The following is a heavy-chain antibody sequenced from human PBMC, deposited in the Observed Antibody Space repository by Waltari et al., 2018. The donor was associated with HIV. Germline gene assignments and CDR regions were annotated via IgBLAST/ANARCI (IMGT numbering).Heavy chain of an antibody. CDR1: GFSFSSYS. D-gene: IGHD2-15*01. CDR2: MDSGNSYL. CDR3: ARFDGGGSGVYH. Sequence: EVQLVESGGGLVKPGGSLRLSCAASGFSFSSYSMSWVRQAQGKGLGWVSSMDSGNSYLNYADSLRGRFTISRDNAKNSLFLQLNSLRVEDTAVYYCARFDGGGSGVYHWGQGTLVTVSS. V-gene: IGHV3-21*01. J-gene: IGHJ5*02.